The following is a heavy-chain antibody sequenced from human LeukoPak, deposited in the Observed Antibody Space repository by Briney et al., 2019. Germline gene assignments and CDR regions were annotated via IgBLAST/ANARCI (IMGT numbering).Heavy chain of an antibody. J-gene: IGHJ5*02. D-gene: IGHD3-10*01. V-gene: IGHV4-61*02. CDR3: ARGPFTMLRGADNWFDP. CDR2: IYTSGST. CDR1: GGSISSSAYH. Sequence: SETLSLTCTVSGGSISSSAYHWSWIRQPAGKGLEWIGRIYTSGSTNYNPSLKSRVTMSVDTSKNQFSLKLSSVTAADTAVYYCARGPFTMLRGADNWFDPWGQGTLVTVSS.